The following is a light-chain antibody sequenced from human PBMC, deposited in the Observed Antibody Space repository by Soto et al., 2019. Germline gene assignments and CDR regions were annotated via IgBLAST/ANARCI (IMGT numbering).Light chain of an antibody. CDR2: EVS. CDR1: SSDVGGYDY. Sequence: QSAPTQPASVSGSPGQSITISCTGTSSDVGGYDYVSWYQHHPGKAPKLIIFEVSDRPSGVSNRFSGSKSGNTASLTIPGLQVEDEADYYCTSYATSSPYVFGTGTKLTVL. V-gene: IGLV2-14*01. J-gene: IGLJ1*01. CDR3: TSYATSSPYV.